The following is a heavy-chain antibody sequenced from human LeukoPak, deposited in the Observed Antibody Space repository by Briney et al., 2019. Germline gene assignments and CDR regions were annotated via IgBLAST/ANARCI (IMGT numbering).Heavy chain of an antibody. V-gene: IGHV3-7*01. D-gene: IGHD6-19*01. CDR3: ARVAVAGPNYYYYYMDV. CDR1: GFTFSSYW. J-gene: IGHJ6*03. Sequence: GGSLRLSCAASGFTFSSYWMSWVRQAPGKGLEWVANIKEDGSEKYYVDSVKGRFTISRDNAKNSLYLQMNSLRAEDTAVYYCARVAVAGPNYYYYYMDVWGKGTTVTVSS. CDR2: IKEDGSEK.